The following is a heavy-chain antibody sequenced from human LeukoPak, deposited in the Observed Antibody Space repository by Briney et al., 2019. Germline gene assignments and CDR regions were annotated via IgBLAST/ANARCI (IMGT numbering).Heavy chain of an antibody. CDR2: IYYSGST. CDR1: GGSISSGDYY. V-gene: IGHV4-61*08. CDR3: ARDRRSSSWYGPYYFDY. Sequence: SETLSLTCTVSGGSISSGDYYWTWIRQPPGKGLEWIGYIYYSGSTYYNPSLKSRVTISVDTSKNQFSLKLSSVTAADTAVYYCARDRRSSSWYGPYYFDYWGQGTLVTVSS. J-gene: IGHJ4*02. D-gene: IGHD6-13*01.